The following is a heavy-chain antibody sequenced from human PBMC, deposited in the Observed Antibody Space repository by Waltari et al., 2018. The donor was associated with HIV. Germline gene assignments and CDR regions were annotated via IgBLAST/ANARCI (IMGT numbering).Heavy chain of an antibody. CDR1: GFTFRSDG. J-gene: IGHJ5*02. D-gene: IGHD3-10*01. CDR3: AKDANTFHEFGPNWLDP. V-gene: IGHV3-33*06. CDR2: IWYDGTEK. Sequence: QVQLVESGGGVVQPGRSLGLSWETYGFTFRSDGMHWVRQAPGKGLEWVAVIWYDGTEKHYVDSVKGRFVISRDNSKNTLYLQMNSLRPEDTAMYYCAKDANTFHEFGPNWLDPWGQGTLVIVSS.